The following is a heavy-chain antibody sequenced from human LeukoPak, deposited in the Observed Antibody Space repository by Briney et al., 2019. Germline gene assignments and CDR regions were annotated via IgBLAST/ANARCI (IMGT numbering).Heavy chain of an antibody. V-gene: IGHV4-59*04. Sequence: SETLSLTCTVSGDSISGYYWSWIRQPAGRGLEWIGNIYYSGSTYYNPSLKSRVTISVDTSKNQFSLKLSSVTAADTAVYYCASGVYSSGWYFDYWGQGTLVTVSS. CDR3: ASGVYSSGWYFDY. CDR2: IYYSGST. J-gene: IGHJ4*02. D-gene: IGHD6-19*01. CDR1: GDSISGYY.